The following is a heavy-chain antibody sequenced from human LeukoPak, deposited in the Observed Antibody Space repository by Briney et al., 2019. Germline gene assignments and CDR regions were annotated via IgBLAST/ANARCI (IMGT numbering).Heavy chain of an antibody. CDR1: GGSFSGYY. J-gene: IGHJ5*02. Sequence: SETLSLTCAVYGGSFSGYYWSWIRQPPGKGLEWIGEINHSGSTNYNPSLKSRVTISVDTSKNQFSLKLSSVTAADTAVYYCARHLGEDGWFDPWGQGTLVTVSS. CDR3: ARHLGEDGWFDP. CDR2: INHSGST. D-gene: IGHD4-17*01. V-gene: IGHV4-34*01.